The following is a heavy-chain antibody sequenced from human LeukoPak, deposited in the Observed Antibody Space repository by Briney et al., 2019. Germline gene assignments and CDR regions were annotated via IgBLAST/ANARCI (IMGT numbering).Heavy chain of an antibody. J-gene: IGHJ5*02. CDR3: ARGNYDFWSGYYFWFDP. Sequence: SETLSLTCAVYGGSFSGYYWSWIRQPPGKGLEWIGEINHSGSTNCNPSLKSRVTISVDTSKNQFSLKLSSVTAADTAVYYCARGNYDFWSGYYFWFDPWGQGTLVTVSS. D-gene: IGHD3-3*01. V-gene: IGHV4-34*01. CDR2: INHSGST. CDR1: GGSFSGYY.